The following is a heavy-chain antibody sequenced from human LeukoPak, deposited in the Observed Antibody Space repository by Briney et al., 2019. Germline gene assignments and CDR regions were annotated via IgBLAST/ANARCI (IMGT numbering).Heavy chain of an antibody. J-gene: IGHJ4*02. CDR3: AREEDTAMVRGSGSFDY. CDR2: IYYSGST. V-gene: IGHV4-30-4*08. CDR1: GFTVSSNY. Sequence: LRLSCAASGFTVSSNYMSWVRQPPGKGLEWIGYIYYSGSTYYNPSLKSRVTISVDTSKNQFSLKLSSVTAADTAVYYCAREEDTAMVRGSGSFDYWGQGTLVTVSS. D-gene: IGHD5-18*01.